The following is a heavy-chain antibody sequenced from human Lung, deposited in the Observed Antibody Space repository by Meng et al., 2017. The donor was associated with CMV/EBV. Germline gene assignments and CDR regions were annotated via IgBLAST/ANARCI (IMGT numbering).Heavy chain of an antibody. V-gene: IGHV3-21*01. CDR1: GFTFSSYS. D-gene: IGHD3-10*01. CDR3: ARDTLTMVRGVWVY. J-gene: IGHJ4*02. Sequence: GESLKISCAASGFTFSSYSMNWVRQAPGKGLEWVSSISSSSSYIYYADSVKGRFTISRDNAKNSLYLQINSLRAEDTAVYYCARDTLTMVRGVWVYWGQGTXVNVSS. CDR2: ISSSSSYI.